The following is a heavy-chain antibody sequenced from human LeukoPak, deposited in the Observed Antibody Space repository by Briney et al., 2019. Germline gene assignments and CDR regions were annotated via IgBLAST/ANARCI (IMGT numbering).Heavy chain of an antibody. J-gene: IGHJ4*01. CDR3: STDPRLLIY. CDR2: ISGSGHDI. CDR1: GFSFSDSY. V-gene: IGHV3-11*01. Sequence: GGSLRLSCVVSGFSFSDSYMTWIRQTPGKGLESLAYISGSGHDIYYTDSVKGRFTISRDNAKDSLYLQMNGPRPEDTALYYCSTDPRLLIYWGHGTLVTVSS. D-gene: IGHD2-8*01.